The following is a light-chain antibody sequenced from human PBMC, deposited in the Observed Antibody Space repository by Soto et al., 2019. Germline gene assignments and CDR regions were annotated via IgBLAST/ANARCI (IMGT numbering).Light chain of an antibody. CDR2: DAS. V-gene: IGKV3-11*01. J-gene: IGKJ5*01. CDR3: QQRSYLVT. CDR1: QSVSSY. Sequence: EIVLTQSPATLSLSPGERATLSCRASQSVSSYLAWCQHKPGQAPRLLIYDASNRATVIPSRFSGSGSGTDFTLTISSLEPEDFAVYYCQQRSYLVTFGQGTRLEIK.